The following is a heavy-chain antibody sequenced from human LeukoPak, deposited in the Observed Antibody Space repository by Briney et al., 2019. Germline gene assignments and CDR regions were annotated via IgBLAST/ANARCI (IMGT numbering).Heavy chain of an antibody. Sequence: ASVKVSCKASGYTFTSYDINWVRQATGQGLEWMGWMNPNSGNIDYAQKFQGRVTMTTDTSTSTAYMELRSLRSDDTAVYYCATGYCSSTNCRIDYWGQGTLVSVSS. D-gene: IGHD2-2*03. CDR3: ATGYCSSTNCRIDY. J-gene: IGHJ4*02. CDR2: MNPNSGNI. CDR1: GYTFTSYD. V-gene: IGHV1-8*01.